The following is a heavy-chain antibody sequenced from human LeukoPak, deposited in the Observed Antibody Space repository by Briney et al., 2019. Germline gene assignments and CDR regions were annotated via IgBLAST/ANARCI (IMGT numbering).Heavy chain of an antibody. CDR2: ISYDGSNK. D-gene: IGHD1-1*01. CDR1: GFTFSSYA. Sequence: GGSLRLSCAASGFTFSSYAMHWVRQAPGKGLEWVAVISYDGSNKYYADSVKGRFTISRDNAKGSVYLQMNSLRAEDTANYHCATYINWVAGDVWGQGTTVIVSS. V-gene: IGHV3-30*04. J-gene: IGHJ6*02. CDR3: ATYINWVAGDV.